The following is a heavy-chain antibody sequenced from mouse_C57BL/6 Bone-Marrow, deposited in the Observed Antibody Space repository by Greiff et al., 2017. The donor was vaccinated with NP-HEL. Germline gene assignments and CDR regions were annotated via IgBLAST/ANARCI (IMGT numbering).Heavy chain of an antibody. D-gene: IGHD2-4*01. Sequence: EVMLVESGGGLVQPGGSLKLSCAASGFTFSDYGMAWVRQAPRKGPEWVAFISNLAYSIYYADTVTGRFTLSRENAKNTLYLEMSSLRSEDTAMYYCARQGDYDHYYAMDYWGQGTSVTVSS. CDR2: ISNLAYSI. J-gene: IGHJ4*01. V-gene: IGHV5-15*01. CDR3: ARQGDYDHYYAMDY. CDR1: GFTFSDYG.